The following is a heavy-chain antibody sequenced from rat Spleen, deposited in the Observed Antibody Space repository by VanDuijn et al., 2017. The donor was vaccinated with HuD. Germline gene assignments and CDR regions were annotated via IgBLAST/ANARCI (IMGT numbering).Heavy chain of an antibody. Sequence: EVQLVASGGGLVQPGRSLKLSCVASGFTFSSYWMYWIRQAPGKGLEWVSSIKTDGGSTYYPDSVKGRFTISRDNAENTVYLQMNSLRSEDTATYYCAKDRDGGYAFEHWGQGVMVTVSS. CDR3: AKDRDGGYAFEH. D-gene: IGHD1-11*01. V-gene: IGHV5-58*01. CDR1: GFTFSSYW. J-gene: IGHJ2*01. CDR2: IKTDGGST.